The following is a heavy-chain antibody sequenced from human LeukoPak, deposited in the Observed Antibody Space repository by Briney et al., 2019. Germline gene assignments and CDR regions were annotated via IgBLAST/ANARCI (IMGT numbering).Heavy chain of an antibody. V-gene: IGHV3-21*01. Sequence: PGGSLRLSCAASGFTFSSYSMNGGGQVPGKGLGWVSSISSSSSYIYSADSVKGRFPISRHNAKNSLYLQMNSLRAEDTAVYYCARDVMVRGVIVWFDPWGQGTLVTVSS. D-gene: IGHD3-10*01. J-gene: IGHJ5*02. CDR2: ISSSSSYI. CDR1: GFTFSSYS. CDR3: ARDVMVRGVIVWFDP.